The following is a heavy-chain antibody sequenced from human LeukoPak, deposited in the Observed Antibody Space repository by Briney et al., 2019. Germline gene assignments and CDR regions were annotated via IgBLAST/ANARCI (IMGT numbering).Heavy chain of an antibody. Sequence: VASVKASCKASGYTFTSYDINWVRQATGQGLEWMGWMNPNSGNTGYAQKFQGRVTMTRNTSISTAYMELSSLRSEDTAVYYCASAAAAGTIGDYWGQGTLVTVSS. J-gene: IGHJ4*02. CDR3: ASAAAAGTIGDY. CDR1: GYTFTSYD. CDR2: MNPNSGNT. V-gene: IGHV1-8*01. D-gene: IGHD6-13*01.